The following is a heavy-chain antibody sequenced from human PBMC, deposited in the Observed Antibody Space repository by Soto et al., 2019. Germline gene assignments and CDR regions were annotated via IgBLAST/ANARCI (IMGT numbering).Heavy chain of an antibody. J-gene: IGHJ4*02. D-gene: IGHD2-2*01. CDR3: VTLGYCSSITCYVAY. CDR2: IYYSGTA. Sequence: PSETLSLTCTVSGGSIRSSDYYWGWIRQPPGKGLECLGSIYYSGTAYYNPSLEGRVTVSVDTSNNQFSLELNSVTAADTAVYYCVTLGYCSSITCYVAYWGQGALVTVSS. V-gene: IGHV4-39*01. CDR1: GGSIRSSDYY.